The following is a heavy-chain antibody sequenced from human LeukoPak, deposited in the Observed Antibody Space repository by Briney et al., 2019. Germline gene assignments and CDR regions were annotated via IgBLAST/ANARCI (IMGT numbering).Heavy chain of an antibody. CDR1: GGSISSGSYY. Sequence: SETLSLTCTVSGGSISSGSYYWSWIRQPAGKGLEWIGRIYTSGSTNYNPSLKSRVTISVDTSKNQFSLKLSSVTAADTAVYYCARVAPNCSSTSCYYYYYYMDVWGKGTTVTVSS. V-gene: IGHV4-61*02. CDR2: IYTSGST. CDR3: ARVAPNCSSTSCYYYYYYMDV. J-gene: IGHJ6*03. D-gene: IGHD2-2*01.